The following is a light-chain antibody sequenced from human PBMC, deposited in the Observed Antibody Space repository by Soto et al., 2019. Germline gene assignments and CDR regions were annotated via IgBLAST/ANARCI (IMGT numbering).Light chain of an antibody. CDR3: QQYNDYSWT. J-gene: IGKJ1*01. V-gene: IGKV1-5*03. Sequence: IQMTQSPSTLSASVGDRVDITCRASQRLRIQLAWYQQKPGHAPRFLIYKASSLESGVPSRFSGSGYGTEFTLTISSLQTDDFATYYCQQYNDYSWTFGQGTKVEIK. CDR1: QRLRIQ. CDR2: KAS.